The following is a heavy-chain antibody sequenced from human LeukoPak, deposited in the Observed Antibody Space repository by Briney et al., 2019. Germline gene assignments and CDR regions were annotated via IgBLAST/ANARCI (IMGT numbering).Heavy chain of an antibody. CDR2: INPSGGST. V-gene: IGHV1-46*01. J-gene: IGHJ4*02. CDR1: GYTFTSYY. Sequence: ASVKVSCKASGYTFTSYYMHWVRQAPGQGLEWMGIINPSGGSTSYAQKFQGRVTITADESTSTAYMELSSLRSEDTAVYYCARDLGGAAVGATIFDYWGQGTLVTVSS. CDR3: ARDLGGAAVGATIFDY. D-gene: IGHD1-26*01.